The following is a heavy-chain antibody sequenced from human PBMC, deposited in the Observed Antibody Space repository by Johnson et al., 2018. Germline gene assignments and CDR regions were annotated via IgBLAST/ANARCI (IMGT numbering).Heavy chain of an antibody. D-gene: IGHD3-22*01. Sequence: EVQLVETGGGLVQPGGSLRLSCAASGFTFNTYWMHWVRQAPGKGLVWVSCINSDGSSITYADSVKGRFTISRDNAQNTVYLQMNSLRAEDTAVYLCARVPGSGYGSFDMWGQGTMVTVSS. J-gene: IGHJ3*02. CDR2: INSDGSSI. V-gene: IGHV3-74*01. CDR1: GFTFNTYW. CDR3: ARVPGSGYGSFDM.